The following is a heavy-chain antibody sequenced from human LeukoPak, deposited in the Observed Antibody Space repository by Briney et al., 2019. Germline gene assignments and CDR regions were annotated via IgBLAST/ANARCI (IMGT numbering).Heavy chain of an antibody. D-gene: IGHD2-15*01. J-gene: IGHJ4*02. CDR1: GGSISSYY. CDR3: ASGRYCSGGSCYGIPNY. Sequence: PSETLSLTCTVSGGSISSYYWSWIRQPPGKGLEWIGYIYYSGSTNYNPSLKGRVTISIDTSKNQFSLKLSSVTAADTAVYYCASGRYCSGGSCYGIPNYWGQGTLVTVSS. CDR2: IYYSGST. V-gene: IGHV4-59*08.